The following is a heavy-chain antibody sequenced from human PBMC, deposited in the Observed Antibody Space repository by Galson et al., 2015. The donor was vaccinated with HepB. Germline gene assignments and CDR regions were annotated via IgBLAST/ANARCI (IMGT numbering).Heavy chain of an antibody. J-gene: IGHJ4*02. Sequence: SLRLSCAASGFTFSNYAMSWVRQAPGKGLEWVSGILGSGSTTYYADSVRGRFTISRDISKNTLYLQMNSLRAEDTAVYYCAKDSTTFYGYFDYWGQGTLVTVSS. V-gene: IGHV3-23*01. CDR2: ILGSGSTT. CDR3: AKDSTTFYGYFDY. CDR1: GFTFSNYA. D-gene: IGHD2/OR15-2a*01.